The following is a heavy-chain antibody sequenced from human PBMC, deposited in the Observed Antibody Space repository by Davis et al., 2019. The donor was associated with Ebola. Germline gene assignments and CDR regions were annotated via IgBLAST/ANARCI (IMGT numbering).Heavy chain of an antibody. Sequence: PGGSLRPSCAASGFAFSSYWMHWVRQAPGKGLVWVSRINSDGETVYADSVRDRFTISRDNAKNTLYLQMNSLTSEDTAVYFCVRRIYSMSSRALDVWGQGTTVTVSS. CDR3: VRRIYSMSSRALDV. J-gene: IGHJ6*02. CDR2: INSDGET. V-gene: IGHV3-74*01. D-gene: IGHD6-6*01. CDR1: GFAFSSYW.